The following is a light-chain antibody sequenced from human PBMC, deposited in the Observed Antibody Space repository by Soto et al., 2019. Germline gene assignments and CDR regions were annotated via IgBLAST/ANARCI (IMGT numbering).Light chain of an antibody. J-gene: IGKJ1*01. Sequence: EIVMTQSPATLSVSPWERATLSCRASQSVSSNLAWYQQKPGQAPRLLIYGASTRATGIPARFSGSGSGTEFTLTISSLQSEDFALYYCQQYNNRPPLFGQGTKVDIK. CDR1: QSVSSN. CDR3: QQYNNRPPL. V-gene: IGKV3-15*01. CDR2: GAS.